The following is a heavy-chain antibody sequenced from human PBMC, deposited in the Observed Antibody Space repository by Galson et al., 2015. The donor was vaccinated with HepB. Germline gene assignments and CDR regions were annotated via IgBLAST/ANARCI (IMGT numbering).Heavy chain of an antibody. J-gene: IGHJ4*02. CDR2: IIPILDIA. CDR3: ARDFSPGQDYYDNSAYYF. D-gene: IGHD3-22*01. Sequence: SVKVSCKASGGTFSSYIISWVRQAPGQGLEWMGRIIPILDIASYAQKFQGRVTITADKSTSTAYMELSSLRSEDMAIYYCARDFSPGQDYYDNSAYYFWGQGTLVTVSS. CDR1: GGTFSSYI. V-gene: IGHV1-69*04.